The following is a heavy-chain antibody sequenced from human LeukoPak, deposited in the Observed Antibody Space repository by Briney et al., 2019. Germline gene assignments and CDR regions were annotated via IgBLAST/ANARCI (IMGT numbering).Heavy chain of an antibody. Sequence: PSETLSLTCTVSGGSISTYYWSWIRQPAGKGLEWIGRVYPSGRTSYNPSLENRVTMSVDTPKKQFSLKLRSVTAADTAVYYCASGGRISAANWFDPWGQGTLVTVSS. V-gene: IGHV4-4*07. CDR2: VYPSGRT. J-gene: IGHJ5*02. CDR1: GGSISTYY. CDR3: ASGGRISAANWFDP. D-gene: IGHD6-13*01.